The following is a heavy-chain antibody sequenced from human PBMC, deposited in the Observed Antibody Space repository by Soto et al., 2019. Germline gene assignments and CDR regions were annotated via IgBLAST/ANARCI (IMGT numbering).Heavy chain of an antibody. V-gene: IGHV5-10-1*01. CDR2: VDPSDSYT. CDR1: GYSFTSYW. CDR3: ARQPITMIPFDY. Sequence: GESLKISCKGSGYSFTSYWISWVRQMPGKGLEWMGRVDPSDSYTNYSPSFQGHVTISADKSISTAYLQWSSLKASDTAMYYCARQPITMIPFDYWGQGTLVTVSS. J-gene: IGHJ4*02. D-gene: IGHD3-22*01.